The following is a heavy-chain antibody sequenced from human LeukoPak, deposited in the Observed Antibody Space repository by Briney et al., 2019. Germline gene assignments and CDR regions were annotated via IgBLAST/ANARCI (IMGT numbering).Heavy chain of an antibody. D-gene: IGHD4-17*01. CDR1: GFMFGSYA. J-gene: IGHJ4*02. V-gene: IGHV3-23*01. CDR3: AKDGYGAVPFDH. CDR2: LSGSGGTT. Sequence: GGSLRVSCAASGFMFGSYAMSWVRQAPGRGLEWVSTLSGSGGTTYYVDSVKGRFTISRDNSKNTLSLQMFSLRADDTAVYYCAKDGYGAVPFDHWGQGTLVTVSS.